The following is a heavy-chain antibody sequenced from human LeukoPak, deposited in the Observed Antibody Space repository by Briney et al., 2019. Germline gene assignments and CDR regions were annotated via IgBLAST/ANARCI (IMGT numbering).Heavy chain of an antibody. CDR2: INPSGGST. CDR1: GYTFTSYY. J-gene: IGHJ4*02. V-gene: IGHV1-46*01. D-gene: IGHD3-10*01. CDR3: ARGPTLLWFGEELNYFDY. Sequence: GASVKVSCKASGYTFTSYYMHWVRQAPGQGLEWVGIINPSGGSTSYAQKFQGRVTMTRDTSTSTVYMELSSLRSDDTAVYYCARGPTLLWFGEELNYFDYWGQGTLVTVSS.